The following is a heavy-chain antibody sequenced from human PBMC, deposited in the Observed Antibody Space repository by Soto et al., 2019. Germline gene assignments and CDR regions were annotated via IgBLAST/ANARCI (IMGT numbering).Heavy chain of an antibody. CDR2: IIPLFGTT. Sequence: QVQVVQSGVEVRRPGYSVKVSCKASGDTFKNCVISWVRQAPGQGLEWMWGIIPLFGTTDFAQRFQGRLTITTDESTTTASMELSRLRSEDTATYYCAAELGFGKLSVVWGQGTTVIVSS. D-gene: IGHD3-10*01. CDR1: GDTFKNCV. J-gene: IGHJ6*02. V-gene: IGHV1-69*01. CDR3: AAELGFGKLSVV.